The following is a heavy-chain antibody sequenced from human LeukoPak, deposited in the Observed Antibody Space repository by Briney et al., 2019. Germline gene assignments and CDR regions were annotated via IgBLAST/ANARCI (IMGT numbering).Heavy chain of an antibody. CDR3: ARALDY. CDR2: IYTSGST. CDR1: GGSISSGSYY. Sequence: SQTPSLTCTVSGGSISSGSYYWSWIRQPAGKGLEWIGRIYTSGSTNYNPSLKSRVTISVDTSKNQFSPKLSSVTAADTAVYYCARALDYWGQGTLVTVSS. V-gene: IGHV4-61*02. J-gene: IGHJ4*02.